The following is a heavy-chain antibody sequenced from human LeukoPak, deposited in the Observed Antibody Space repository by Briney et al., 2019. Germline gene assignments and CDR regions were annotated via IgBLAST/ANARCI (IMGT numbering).Heavy chain of an antibody. CDR3: ARDRNYYYSSGYYYL. J-gene: IGHJ4*02. CDR2: ISAYNGNT. CDR1: GYTFTSYG. Sequence: DSVKVSCKASGYTFTSYGISWVRQAPGQGLEWMGWISAYNGNTNYAQKLQGRVTMTTDTSTSTAYMELRSLRSDDTAVYYCARDRNYYYSSGYYYLWGQGTLVTVSS. D-gene: IGHD3-22*01. V-gene: IGHV1-18*01.